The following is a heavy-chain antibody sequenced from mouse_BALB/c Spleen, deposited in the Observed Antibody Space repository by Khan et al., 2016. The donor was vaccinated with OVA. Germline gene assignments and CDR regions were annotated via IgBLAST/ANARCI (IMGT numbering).Heavy chain of an antibody. CDR2: IWAGGST. J-gene: IGHJ2*01. CDR1: GFSLTSYG. V-gene: IGHV2-9*02. CDR3: DRNRESDYFDY. Sequence: VQLQESGPGLVAPSQSLSITCTVSGFSLTSYGIHWVRQPPGKGLEWLGIIWAGGSTNYNSALMSRLSISKDNSRSQVFLKMNSLQTDDTAMYFCDRNRESDYFDYWGQGTTLTVSS.